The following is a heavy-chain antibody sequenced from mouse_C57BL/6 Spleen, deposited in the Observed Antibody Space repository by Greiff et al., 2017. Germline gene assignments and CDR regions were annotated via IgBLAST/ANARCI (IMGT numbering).Heavy chain of an antibody. V-gene: IGHV1-55*01. D-gene: IGHD2-1*01. CDR2: IYPGSGST. CDR1: GYTFTSYW. CDR3: ARGSLLWQDYYAMDY. J-gene: IGHJ4*01. Sequence: QVQLKQPGAELVKPGASVKMSCKASGYTFTSYWITWVKQRPGQGLEWIGDIYPGSGSTNYNEKFKSKATLTVDTSSSTAYMQLSSLTSEDSAVYYCARGSLLWQDYYAMDYWGQGTSVTVSS.